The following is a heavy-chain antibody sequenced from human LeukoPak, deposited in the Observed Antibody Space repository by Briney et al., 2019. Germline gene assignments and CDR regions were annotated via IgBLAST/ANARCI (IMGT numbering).Heavy chain of an antibody. D-gene: IGHD1-1*01. CDR1: GYTFTIYD. CDR2: MNPNSGNT. J-gene: IGHJ6*02. Sequence: ASVKVSCKASGYTFTIYDINWVRQATGQGREWMGWMNPNSGNTGYAQKFQGRVTMTRNTSISTAYMELRSLRSEDTAVYYCASTSKQYYYYGMDVWGQGTTVTVSS. V-gene: IGHV1-8*01. CDR3: ASTSKQYYYYGMDV.